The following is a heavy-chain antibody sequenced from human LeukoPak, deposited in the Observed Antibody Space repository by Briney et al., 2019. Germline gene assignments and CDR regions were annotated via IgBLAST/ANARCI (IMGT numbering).Heavy chain of an antibody. CDR3: GRGGIAAAASGIDY. Sequence: KTSETLSLTCTVSGGSISSHYWSWIRQPPGRGLEWIAYIHYSGSTNYNPSLKSRVTISVDRSKNQFSLNLSSVTAADTAVYYCGRGGIAAAASGIDYWGQGTLVAVSS. J-gene: IGHJ4*02. D-gene: IGHD6-13*01. V-gene: IGHV4-59*11. CDR2: IHYSGST. CDR1: GGSISSHY.